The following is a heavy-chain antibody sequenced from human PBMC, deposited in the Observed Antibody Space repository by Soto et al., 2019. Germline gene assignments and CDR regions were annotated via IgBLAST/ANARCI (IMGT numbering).Heavy chain of an antibody. D-gene: IGHD3-16*02. CDR2: IIPIFGTA. CDR1: GGTFSGYA. J-gene: IGHJ5*02. Sequence: QVQLVQSGAEVKKPGSSGKVSCKPSGGTFSGYAISWGRQAPGQGLEGLGGIIPIFGTANYEQKFQGRVTITADESTSTAYMELSSLRSEDTAVYYCARDLYDYVWGSYLPGGWFDPWGQGTLVTVSS. V-gene: IGHV1-69*12. CDR3: ARDLYDYVWGSYLPGGWFDP.